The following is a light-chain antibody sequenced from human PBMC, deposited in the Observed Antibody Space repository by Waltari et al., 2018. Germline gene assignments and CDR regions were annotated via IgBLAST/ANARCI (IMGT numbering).Light chain of an antibody. J-gene: IGLJ3*02. V-gene: IGLV2-23*01. CDR3: CSYAGSSTWV. CDR2: EGS. Sequence: XSALTQPAXXSGSPGQSITISCTGTSSDVGSXNLVSWYQQHPGKAPKLMIYEGSKRPSGVXXXFSGSKSGNTASLTISGXQAEDEADXYCCSYAGSSTWVFGGXTKLTVL. CDR1: SSDVGSXNL.